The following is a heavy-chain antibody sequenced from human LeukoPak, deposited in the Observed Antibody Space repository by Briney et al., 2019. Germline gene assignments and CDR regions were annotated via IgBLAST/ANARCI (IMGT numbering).Heavy chain of an antibody. V-gene: IGHV4-59*11. CDR1: GGSISSHY. J-gene: IGHJ6*03. CDR3: ARTNYYDSSGYRYYYYYYYMDV. D-gene: IGHD3-22*01. CDR2: IYYSGST. Sequence: SETLSLTCTVSGGSISSHYWSWIRQPPGKGLEWIGYIYYSGSTNYNPSLKSRVTISVDTSKNQFSLKLSSVTAADTAVYYCARTNYYDSSGYRYYYYYYYMDVWGKGTTVTVSS.